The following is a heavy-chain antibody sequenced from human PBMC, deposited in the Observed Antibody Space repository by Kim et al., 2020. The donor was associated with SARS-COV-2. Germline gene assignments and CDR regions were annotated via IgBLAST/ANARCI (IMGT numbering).Heavy chain of an antibody. CDR3: ARIRPWSSGSTGAHYYYGMDV. Sequence: SGPTLVKPTQTLTLTCTFSGFSLSTSGMCVSWIRQPPGKALEWLALIDWDDDKYYSTSLKTRLTISKDTSKNQVVLTMTNMDPVDTATYYCARIRPWSSGSTGAHYYYGMDVWGQGTTVTVSS. D-gene: IGHD1-26*01. CDR2: IDWDDDK. CDR1: GFSLSTSGMC. J-gene: IGHJ6*02. V-gene: IGHV2-70*01.